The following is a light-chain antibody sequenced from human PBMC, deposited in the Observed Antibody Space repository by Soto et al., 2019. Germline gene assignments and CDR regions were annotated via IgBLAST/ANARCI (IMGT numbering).Light chain of an antibody. J-gene: IGKJ2*01. CDR3: QQSYSTLYT. CDR1: QSISSY. Sequence: DSQMTQFPSALSASVGDRVTITCGASQSISSYLNWYQQKPGKAPKLLIYAASRLQSGVPSRFSGSGSGTDFTLPISSLQPEDFATYYCQQSYSTLYTFGQGTKVDIK. V-gene: IGKV1-39*01. CDR2: AAS.